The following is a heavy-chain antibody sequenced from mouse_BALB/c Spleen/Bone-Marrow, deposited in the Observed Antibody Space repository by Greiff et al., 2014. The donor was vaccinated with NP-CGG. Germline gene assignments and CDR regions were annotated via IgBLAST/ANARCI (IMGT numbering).Heavy chain of an antibody. V-gene: IGHV2-9*02. J-gene: IGHJ4*01. Sequence: QVQLKESGPGLVAPSQSLSITCTVSGFSLNNYGVHWVRQPPGKGLEWLGVIWGDGSTNYNSALMSRLSISKDNSKSQVFIKMNSLRTDDTAMYYCARITTATGAMDYWGQGTSVTVSS. CDR2: IWGDGST. CDR3: ARITTATGAMDY. CDR1: GFSLNNYG. D-gene: IGHD1-2*01.